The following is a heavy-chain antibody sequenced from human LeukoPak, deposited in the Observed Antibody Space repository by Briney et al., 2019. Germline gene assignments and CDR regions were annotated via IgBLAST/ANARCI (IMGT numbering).Heavy chain of an antibody. V-gene: IGHV1-18*01. D-gene: IGHD3-9*01. CDR1: GYTFTSYG. CDR3: ARDRPRYYDILTGYLY. J-gene: IGHJ4*02. Sequence: ASVMVSCKTSGYTFTSYGISWVRQAPGQGLEWMGWISAYNGNTNYAQKLQGRVTMTTDTSTSTAYMELRSLRSDDTAVYYCARDRPRYYDILTGYLYWGQGTLVTVSS. CDR2: ISAYNGNT.